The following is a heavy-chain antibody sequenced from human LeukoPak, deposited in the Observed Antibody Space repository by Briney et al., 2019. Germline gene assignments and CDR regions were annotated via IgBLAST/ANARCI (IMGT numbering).Heavy chain of an antibody. CDR2: INPGGGST. J-gene: IGHJ4*02. V-gene: IGHV1-46*01. CDR3: ARAYDFPDY. Sequence: ASVKVSCKASGGTFSSYAISWVRQAPGQGLEWMGIINPGGGSTSYAQKFQGRVTMTRDTSTSTVYMELSSLRSEDTAVYYCARAYDFPDYWGQGTLVTVSS. CDR1: GGTFSSYA. D-gene: IGHD3-3*01.